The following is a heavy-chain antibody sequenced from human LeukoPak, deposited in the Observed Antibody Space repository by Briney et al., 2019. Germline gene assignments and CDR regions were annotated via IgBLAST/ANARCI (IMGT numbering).Heavy chain of an antibody. D-gene: IGHD4-17*01. Sequence: SETLSLTCTVSGYSISSGYYWDWIRQPPGKGLEWIGSIYHSGSTYYNPSLKSRVTISVDTSKNQFSLKLSSVTAADTALYYCARVRYGDLGGEDYWGQGTLVTVSS. J-gene: IGHJ4*02. CDR3: ARVRYGDLGGEDY. CDR1: GYSISSGYY. CDR2: IYHSGST. V-gene: IGHV4-38-2*02.